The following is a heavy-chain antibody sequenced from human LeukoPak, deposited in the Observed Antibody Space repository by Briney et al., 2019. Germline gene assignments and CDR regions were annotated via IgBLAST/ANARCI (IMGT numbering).Heavy chain of an antibody. V-gene: IGHV3-30-3*01. CDR1: GLTFSTYA. Sequence: GRSLRLSCAASGLTFSTYAMHWVRQAPGKGLDWVAFISYDGSNQYYADSVKGRFTISRDNSKNTLYLQMNSLRAEDTAVYYCARDNWGSDYWGQGTLVTVSS. CDR3: ARDNWGSDY. CDR2: ISYDGSNQ. D-gene: IGHD7-27*01. J-gene: IGHJ4*02.